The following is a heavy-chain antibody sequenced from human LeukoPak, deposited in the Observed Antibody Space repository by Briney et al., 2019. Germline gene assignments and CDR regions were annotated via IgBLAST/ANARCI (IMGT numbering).Heavy chain of an antibody. CDR1: GFTFSTFA. CDR3: AAYRQVMLPFEA. V-gene: IGHV3-23*01. D-gene: IGHD5-18*01. CDR2: IFPSGGEI. Sequence: GGSLRLSCAASGFTFSTFAMLWVRQPRGKGLEWVSSIFPSGGEIHYADSVRGRFTISRDNSKSTLSLQMNSLRAEDTAIYYCAAYRQVMLPFEAWGQGTLVTVSS. J-gene: IGHJ5*02.